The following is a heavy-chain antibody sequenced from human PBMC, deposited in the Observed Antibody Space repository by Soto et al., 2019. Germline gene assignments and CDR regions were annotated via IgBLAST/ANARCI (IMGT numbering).Heavy chain of an antibody. CDR2: FYYTGST. CDR3: ASPSSSSSTHDH. V-gene: IGHV4-39*01. Sequence: SETLSLTCTVSGGSISSSSHYWGWIRQPPGKGLQWIGTFYYTGSTYYNPSLKSRVTISADSSKNQFSLKLSSVTAADTAVYYCASPSSSSSTHDHWRQRTLVTVSS. J-gene: IGHJ4*02. CDR1: GGSISSSSHY. D-gene: IGHD6-6*01.